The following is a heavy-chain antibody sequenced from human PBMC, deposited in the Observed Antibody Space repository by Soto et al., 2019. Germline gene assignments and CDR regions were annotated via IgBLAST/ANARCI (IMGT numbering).Heavy chain of an antibody. CDR2: INHSGST. Sequence: ASETLSLTCAVYGGSFSGYYWSWIRQPPGKDLEWIGEINHSGSTNYNPSLKSRVTISVDTSKNQFSLKLSSVTAADTAVYYCARGRYDFWSGYRYGQDFDYWGQGTLVTVYS. CDR1: GGSFSGYY. J-gene: IGHJ4*02. V-gene: IGHV4-34*01. CDR3: ARGRYDFWSGYRYGQDFDY. D-gene: IGHD3-3*01.